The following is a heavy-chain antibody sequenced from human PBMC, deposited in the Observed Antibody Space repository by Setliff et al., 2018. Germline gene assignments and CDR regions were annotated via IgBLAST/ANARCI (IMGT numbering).Heavy chain of an antibody. CDR2: IYPGDSDT. J-gene: IGHJ5*02. CDR1: GYSFTSYW. Sequence: GESLKISCKGSGYSFTSYWIGWVRQMPGKGLEWMGIIYPGDSDTRYSPSFQGQVTISADKSISTAYLQWSSLKASDTAMYYCARGHCSSTSCYGNWFDPWGQGTLVTVSS. CDR3: ARGHCSSTSCYGNWFDP. V-gene: IGHV5-51*01. D-gene: IGHD2-2*01.